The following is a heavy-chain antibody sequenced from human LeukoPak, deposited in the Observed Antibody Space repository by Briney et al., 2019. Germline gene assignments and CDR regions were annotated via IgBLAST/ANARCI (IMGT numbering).Heavy chain of an antibody. J-gene: IGHJ4*02. V-gene: IGHV1-69*04. CDR2: IIPILGIA. D-gene: IGHD2-15*01. Sequence: SVKVSCKASGGTFSSYAISWVRQAPGQGLEWMGRIIPILGIANYAQKFQGRVTITADKSASTAYMELSSLRSEDTAVCYCAGSGGSFNLWWGQGTLVTVSS. CDR3: AGSGGSFNLW. CDR1: GGTFSSYA.